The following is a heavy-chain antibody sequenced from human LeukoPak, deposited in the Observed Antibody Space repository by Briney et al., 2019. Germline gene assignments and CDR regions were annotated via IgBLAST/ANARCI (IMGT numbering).Heavy chain of an antibody. D-gene: IGHD2-15*01. CDR3: ARASSSCNSSA. Sequence: GSVKVSCKASGYTFTSYGISWVRQAPGRGLEWMGWISAYNGNTNYAQKLQGRVTMTTDTSTSTAYMELRSLRSDDTAVYYCARASSSCNSSAWGQGTLVTVSS. J-gene: IGHJ5*02. CDR2: ISAYNGNT. V-gene: IGHV1-18*01. CDR1: GYTFTSYG.